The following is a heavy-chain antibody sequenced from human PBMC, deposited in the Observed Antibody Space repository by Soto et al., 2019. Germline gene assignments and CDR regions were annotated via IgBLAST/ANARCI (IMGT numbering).Heavy chain of an antibody. D-gene: IGHD1-1*01. CDR3: ARENDPPGAAYNFGY. Sequence: QVQLQESGPGLVKPSETLSLTCTVSGGSISGNSYYWASIRQPPGKGLEWIGSPYYDGNTHYNPPLERRINIIVEASKYPFLLQPRTLTAADTAVYYCARENDPPGAAYNFGYGGQGSLVTVSS. CDR1: GGSISGNSYY. CDR2: PYYDGNT. J-gene: IGHJ4*02. V-gene: IGHV4-39*02.